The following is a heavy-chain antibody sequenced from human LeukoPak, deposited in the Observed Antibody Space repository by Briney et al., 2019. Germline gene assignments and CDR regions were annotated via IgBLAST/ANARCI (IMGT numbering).Heavy chain of an antibody. CDR3: ARDLDTAMVTSYFQH. D-gene: IGHD5-18*01. V-gene: IGHV3-33*01. J-gene: IGHJ1*01. CDR1: GFTFSHYA. CDR2: IWYDESEK. Sequence: GGSLSLSCAASGFTFSHYAMHWVRQAPGKGLEWVAVIWYDESEKYYADSVKGRVTISRDNSENTLFLQMISLRAEDTAVYFCARDLDTAMVTSYFQHWGQGTLVTVSS.